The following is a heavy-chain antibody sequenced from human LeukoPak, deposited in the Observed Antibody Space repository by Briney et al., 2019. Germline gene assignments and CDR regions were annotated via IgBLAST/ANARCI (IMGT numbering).Heavy chain of an antibody. V-gene: IGHV3-30*02. CDR1: GFSFSSYG. J-gene: IGHJ6*03. CDR3: AKVVATDYYMDV. Sequence: GGSLRLSCAASGFSFSSYGMHWVRQAPGKGLEWVAFIRYDGNNRYCTDSVKGRFTNSRDNSKNTLFLQMNSLRAEDTGVYYCAKVVATDYYMDVWGRGTTVTVSS. D-gene: IGHD2-15*01. CDR2: IRYDGNNR.